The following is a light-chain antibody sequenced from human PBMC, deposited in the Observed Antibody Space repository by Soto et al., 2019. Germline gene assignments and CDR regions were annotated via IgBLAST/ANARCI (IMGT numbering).Light chain of an antibody. J-gene: IGKJ5*01. Sequence: IVLTQSPGTLSLSPGERATLSCRASHSVSSSYLAWYQQKPGQAPRLLIYDASSRATGIPDRFSGSGSGTDFTLTISRLEPEDFAVYYCQQYGTSPITFGQGTRLEMK. V-gene: IGKV3-20*01. CDR2: DAS. CDR1: HSVSSSY. CDR3: QQYGTSPIT.